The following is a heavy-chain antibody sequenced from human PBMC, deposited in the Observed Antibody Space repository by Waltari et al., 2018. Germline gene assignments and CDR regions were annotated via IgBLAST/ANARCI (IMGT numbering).Heavy chain of an antibody. CDR1: GYTFTGYY. Sequence: QLQLVQSGAEVKKPGASVKVSCKASGYTFTGYYMHCVRQAPGQGLGWMGLINPNSGGTNYAQKFQGRVTMTRDTSISTAYMELSRLRSDDTAVYYCARAAYSGSYTAYYYYMDVWGKGTTVTISS. J-gene: IGHJ6*03. CDR3: ARAAYSGSYTAYYYYMDV. D-gene: IGHD1-26*01. CDR2: INPNSGGT. V-gene: IGHV1-2*02.